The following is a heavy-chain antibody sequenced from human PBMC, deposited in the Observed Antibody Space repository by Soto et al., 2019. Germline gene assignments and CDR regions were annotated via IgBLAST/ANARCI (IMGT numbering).Heavy chain of an antibody. V-gene: IGHV3-9*01. CDR1: GFTFHDYA. CDR2: ITWSSGTT. J-gene: IGHJ4*02. CDR3: AKDSGYSGYDYMGLFDY. Sequence: PGGSLRLSCAAAGFTFHDYAMHWVRQVPGEGLEWVSGITWSSGTTAYADSVKGRFTISRDNAENSLYLQMSSLRAEDTALYYCAKDSGYSGYDYMGLFDYWGQGTLVTVSS. D-gene: IGHD5-12*01.